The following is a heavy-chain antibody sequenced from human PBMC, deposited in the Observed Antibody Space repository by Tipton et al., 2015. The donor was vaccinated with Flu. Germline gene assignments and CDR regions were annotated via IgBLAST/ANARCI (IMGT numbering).Heavy chain of an antibody. CDR3: TRDSSYSSGWYSY. Sequence: RSLRLSCIASGFTFGDYAMSWVRQAPGKGLEWVGFIRSKAYGGTTEYAASVKGRFTISRDDSKSIAYLQMNSLKTEDTAVYYCTRDSSYSSGWYSYWGQGTLVTVSS. D-gene: IGHD6-19*01. CDR2: IRSKAYGGTT. CDR1: GFTFGDYA. V-gene: IGHV3-49*04. J-gene: IGHJ4*02.